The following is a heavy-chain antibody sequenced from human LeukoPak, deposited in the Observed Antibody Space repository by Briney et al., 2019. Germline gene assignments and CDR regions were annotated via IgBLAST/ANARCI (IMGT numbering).Heavy chain of an antibody. V-gene: IGHV3-30*03. CDR1: GFTFSSYG. CDR3: ARPTTVTYFHAFDI. J-gene: IGHJ3*02. CDR2: ISYDGSNK. D-gene: IGHD4-17*01. Sequence: GGSLRLSCAASGFTFSSYGMHWVRQAPGKGLEWVAVISYDGSNKYYADSVKGRFTISRDNSKNTLYLQMNSLRAEDTAVYYCARPTTVTYFHAFDIWGQGTMVTVSS.